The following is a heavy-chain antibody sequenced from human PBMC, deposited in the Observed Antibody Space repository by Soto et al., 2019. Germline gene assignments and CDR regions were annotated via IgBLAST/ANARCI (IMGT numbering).Heavy chain of an antibody. Sequence: GASVKVSCKASGFTFTSSAVQWVRQARGQRLEWIGWIVVGSGNTNYAQKFQERVTITRDMSTSTAYMELSSLRSEDTAVYYCAADPVFYCGGDCYSSFLFPRSLLPGMDVWGQGTTVTVSS. D-gene: IGHD2-21*02. CDR3: AADPVFYCGGDCYSSFLFPRSLLPGMDV. CDR2: IVVGSGNT. J-gene: IGHJ6*02. V-gene: IGHV1-58*01. CDR1: GFTFTSSA.